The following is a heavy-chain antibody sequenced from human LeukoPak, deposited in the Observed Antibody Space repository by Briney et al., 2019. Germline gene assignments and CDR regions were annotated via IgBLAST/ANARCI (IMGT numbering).Heavy chain of an antibody. CDR1: GFTFSGSA. J-gene: IGHJ4*02. Sequence: GGSLRLSCAASGFTFSGSAMHWVRQASGKGLEWVGRIRDKAKSYATTYGAAVQGRFTISRDDSKNTAYLQMNNLKTEDTAVYYCTTPSGDGGYWGQGTLVTVSS. CDR2: IRDKAKSYAT. D-gene: IGHD3-16*01. V-gene: IGHV3-73*01. CDR3: TTPSGDGGY.